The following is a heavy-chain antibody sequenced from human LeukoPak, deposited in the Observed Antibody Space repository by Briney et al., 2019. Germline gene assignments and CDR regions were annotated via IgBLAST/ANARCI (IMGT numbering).Heavy chain of an antibody. CDR3: AKHGCSSTSCPCILYYYYYYMDV. Sequence: GGSLRLSCAASGFTFSSYAMSWVRQAPGKGLEWVSAISGSGVSTYYADSVKGRFTISRDNSKNTLYLQMNSLRAEDTAVYYCAKHGCSSTSCPCILYYYYYYMDVWGKGTTVPVSS. CDR2: ISGSGVST. D-gene: IGHD2-2*01. V-gene: IGHV3-23*01. J-gene: IGHJ6*03. CDR1: GFTFSSYA.